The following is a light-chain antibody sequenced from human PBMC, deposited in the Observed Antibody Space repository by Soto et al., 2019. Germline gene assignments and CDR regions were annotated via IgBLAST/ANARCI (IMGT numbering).Light chain of an antibody. Sequence: QSVLAQPASVSGCPGQSITISCTGSGRDIGAYDYVSWYQQHPGKAPKLLIYGVNNRPSGVSYRFSASKSAFTASLTISGLQAEDEAHYYCSSYTTSYFYVFGPGTKVTVL. CDR1: GRDIGAYDY. CDR3: SSYTTSYFYV. J-gene: IGLJ1*01. V-gene: IGLV2-14*01. CDR2: GVN.